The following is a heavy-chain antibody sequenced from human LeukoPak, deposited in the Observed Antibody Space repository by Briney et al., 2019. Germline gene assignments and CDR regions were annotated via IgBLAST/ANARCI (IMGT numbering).Heavy chain of an antibody. D-gene: IGHD1-26*01. CDR2: INYDGST. V-gene: IGHV4-34*01. CDR1: GESFSGFY. CDR3: ARGGAGATTGPYDY. Sequence: PSETLSLTCAVSGESFSGFYWSWIRQPPGKGLEWIAEINYDGSTNHNPSLKSRVTISADTSKRQFSLKLTSLTAADTAVYYCARGGAGATTGPYDYWGQGTLVTVSS. J-gene: IGHJ4*02.